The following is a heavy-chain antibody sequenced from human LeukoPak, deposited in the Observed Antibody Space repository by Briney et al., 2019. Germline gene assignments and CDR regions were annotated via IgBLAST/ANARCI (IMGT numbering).Heavy chain of an antibody. CDR3: ASTTPPPIAAPGTRGLGYYGMDV. D-gene: IGHD6-13*01. Sequence: ASVKVSCKASGGTFRSYVISWVRQAPGQGLEWMGGIIPIFGTANYTQKFQGRVTITVDESTSTAYMELSSLRSADTAVYYCASTTPPPIAAPGTRGLGYYGMDVWGQGTTVTVSS. CDR2: IIPIFGTA. J-gene: IGHJ6*02. V-gene: IGHV1-69*13. CDR1: GGTFRSYV.